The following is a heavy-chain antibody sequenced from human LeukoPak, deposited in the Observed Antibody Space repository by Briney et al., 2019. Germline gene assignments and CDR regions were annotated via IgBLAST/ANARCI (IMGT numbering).Heavy chain of an antibody. J-gene: IGHJ5*02. CDR2: ISHDGSNI. V-gene: IGHV3-30*18. CDR1: GFTFSSYT. D-gene: IGHD2-21*01. CDR3: AKDPYRVVVATGNYLDP. Sequence: GGSLRLSCAASGFTFSSYTMSWVRQAPGKGLEWVAVISHDGSNIHYGDSVKGRFTISRDNSKNTLYLQMNSLRVEDTAVYYCAKDPYRVVVATGNYLDPWGQGTLVTVSA.